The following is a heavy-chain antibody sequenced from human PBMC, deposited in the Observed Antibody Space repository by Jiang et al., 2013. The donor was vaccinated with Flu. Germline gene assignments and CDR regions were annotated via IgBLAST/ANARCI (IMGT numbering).Heavy chain of an antibody. Sequence: DGETIYAQKFQGRVTMTEDTSTDTAYMELSSLRSEDTAVYYCATDAYNYYGSGRLHWFDPWGQGTLVTVSS. J-gene: IGHJ5*02. V-gene: IGHV1-24*01. CDR3: ATDAYNYYGSGRLHWFDP. D-gene: IGHD3-10*01. CDR2: DGET.